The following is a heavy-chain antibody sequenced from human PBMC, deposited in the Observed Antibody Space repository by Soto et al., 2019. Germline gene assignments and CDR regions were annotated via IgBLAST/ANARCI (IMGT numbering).Heavy chain of an antibody. CDR2: IWYDGSNK. V-gene: IGHV3-33*01. J-gene: IGHJ4*02. CDR3: ARDARSAAGTTERTY. D-gene: IGHD6-13*01. Sequence: GGSLRLSCAASGFTFSSYGMHWVRQAPGKGLEWVAVIWYDGSNKYYADSVKGRFTISRDNSKNTLYLQMNSLRAEDTAVYYCARDARSAAGTTERTYWGQGTLVTVSS. CDR1: GFTFSSYG.